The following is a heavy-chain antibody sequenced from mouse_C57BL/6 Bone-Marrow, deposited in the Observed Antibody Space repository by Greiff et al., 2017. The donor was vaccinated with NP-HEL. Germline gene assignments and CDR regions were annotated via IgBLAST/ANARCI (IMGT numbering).Heavy chain of an antibody. CDR1: GYTFTSYG. D-gene: IGHD2-5*01. Sequence: VPLQQSGAELARPGASVKLSCKASGYTFTSYGLSWVKQRTGQGLECIGEIYPRRGNTYYHEKFKDKATMTADKSSSTAYMELRSLTSEDSAVYFCARPYYSKKAWFAYWCQGTLVTVSA. V-gene: IGHV1-81*01. CDR2: IYPRRGNT. CDR3: ARPYYSKKAWFAY. J-gene: IGHJ3*01.